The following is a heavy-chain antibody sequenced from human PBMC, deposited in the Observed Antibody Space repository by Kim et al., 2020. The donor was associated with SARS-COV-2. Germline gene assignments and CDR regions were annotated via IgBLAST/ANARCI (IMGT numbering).Heavy chain of an antibody. D-gene: IGHD3-9*01. V-gene: IGHV3-15*01. J-gene: IGHJ4*02. CDR3: TTALNYDILTGYGVVTAALDY. CDR1: GFTFSNAW. Sequence: GGSLRLSCAASGFTFSNAWMSWVRQAPGKGLEWVGRIKSKTDGGTTDYAAPVKGRFTIARDDSKNTLYLQMNSLKTEDTAVYYCTTALNYDILTGYGVVTAALDYWGQGALVTVSS. CDR2: IKSKTDGGTT.